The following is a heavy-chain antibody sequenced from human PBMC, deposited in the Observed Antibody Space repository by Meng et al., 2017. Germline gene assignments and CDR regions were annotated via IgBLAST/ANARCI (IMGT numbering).Heavy chain of an antibody. V-gene: IGHV1-18*01. CDR3: ATRGNPYLNC. J-gene: IGHJ4*02. Sequence: QGHLGQAGVEVKKPGASGQVSCEASGYTLSSDGVSWVRQDPGQGLEWLGWINTYNGKTDYAQKFQGRITMTTDTFTSTAYMELRNLRSDDTAVYYCATRGNPYLNCWGQGTLVTVSS. CDR2: INTYNGKT. CDR1: GYTLSSDG.